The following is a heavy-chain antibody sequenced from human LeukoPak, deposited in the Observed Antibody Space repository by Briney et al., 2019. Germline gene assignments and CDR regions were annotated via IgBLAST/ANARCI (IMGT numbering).Heavy chain of an antibody. CDR1: GYTFTSYG. D-gene: IGHD2-2*01. Sequence: ASVKVSCKASGYTFTSYGISWVRQAPGQGLEWMGWISAYNGNTNYAQKLQGRVTMTTDTSTSTAYMELRSLRSDDTAVYYCARGGRVVPAAIDYYYYYMDVWGKGTTVTVSS. CDR3: ARGGRVVPAAIDYYYYYMDV. J-gene: IGHJ6*03. V-gene: IGHV1-18*01. CDR2: ISAYNGNT.